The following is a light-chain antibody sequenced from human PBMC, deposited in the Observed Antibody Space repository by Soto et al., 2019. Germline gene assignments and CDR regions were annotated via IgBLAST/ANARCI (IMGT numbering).Light chain of an antibody. Sequence: QSVQTQPASLSGSPGQSITISCTGTSSDIGAYDYVSWFQQHPGKAPKLMISEVNNRPSGVSNRFSGSKSGNTAYLTISGLKVEDEAEYFCFSFTTTRTHVFGTGTKV. J-gene: IGLJ1*01. CDR1: SSDIGAYDY. V-gene: IGLV2-14*01. CDR2: EVN. CDR3: FSFTTTRTHV.